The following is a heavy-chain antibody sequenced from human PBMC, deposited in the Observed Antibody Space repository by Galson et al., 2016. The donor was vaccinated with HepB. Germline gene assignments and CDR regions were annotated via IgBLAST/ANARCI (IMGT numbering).Heavy chain of an antibody. J-gene: IGHJ4*02. CDR1: GGSISNNNYY. D-gene: IGHD6-19*01. CDR3: AGSEYSSGWDGGKRPFDY. Sequence: EPLSLTCSVSGGSISNNNYYWGWIRQPPGKGLEWIGNIYDFGATYYNPSLKSRVTTSLDTSKNQFSLNLSSVTAADTAVYYCAGSEYSSGWDGGKRPFDYWGQGTLVTVSS. V-gene: IGHV4-39*07. CDR2: IYDFGAT.